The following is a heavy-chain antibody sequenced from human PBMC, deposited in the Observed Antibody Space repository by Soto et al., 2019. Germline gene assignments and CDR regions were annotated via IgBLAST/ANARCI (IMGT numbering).Heavy chain of an antibody. CDR2: IIPIFGTA. D-gene: IGHD3-3*01. CDR1: GGTFSSYA. Sequence: SVKVSCKASGGTFSSYAISWVRQAPGQGLEWMGGIIPIFGTANYAQKFQGRVTITRDTSASTAYMELSSLRSEDTAVYYCARDHTNFWSGYYTGSYFDYWGQGTLVTVSS. V-gene: IGHV1-69*05. J-gene: IGHJ4*02. CDR3: ARDHTNFWSGYYTGSYFDY.